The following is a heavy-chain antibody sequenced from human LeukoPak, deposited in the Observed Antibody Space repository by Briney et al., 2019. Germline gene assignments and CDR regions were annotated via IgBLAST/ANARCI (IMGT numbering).Heavy chain of an antibody. J-gene: IGHJ4*02. V-gene: IGHV3-33*01. Sequence: GGSLRLSCAASGFTFSSYGMHWVRQAPGKGLEGVAVIWYDGSNKYYADSVKGRFTISRDNSKNTLYLQMNSLRAEDTAVYYCARDHSSSSYYFDYWGQGTLVTVSS. CDR2: IWYDGSNK. D-gene: IGHD6-6*01. CDR3: ARDHSSSSYYFDY. CDR1: GFTFSSYG.